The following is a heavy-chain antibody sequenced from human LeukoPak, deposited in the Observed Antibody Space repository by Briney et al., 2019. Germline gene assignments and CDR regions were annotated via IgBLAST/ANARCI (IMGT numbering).Heavy chain of an antibody. Sequence: PSETLSLTCIVSGGSINSYYWNWIRHPPGKGLERIGYVFYSGNTNYNPSLKSRVTISVDASESQLSLRLSSVTAADTAVYYCARARDDYINNWFDPWGQGTLVTVSS. CDR2: VFYSGNT. J-gene: IGHJ5*02. CDR1: GGSINSYY. CDR3: ARARDDYINNWFDP. V-gene: IGHV4-59*01. D-gene: IGHD5-24*01.